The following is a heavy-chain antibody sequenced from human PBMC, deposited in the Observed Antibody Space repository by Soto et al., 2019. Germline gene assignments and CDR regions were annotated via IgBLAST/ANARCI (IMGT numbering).Heavy chain of an antibody. J-gene: IGHJ6*02. CDR1: GGTFSSYA. CDR3: ARTGYSSSWYYYYYGMDV. V-gene: IGHV1-69*06. D-gene: IGHD6-13*01. CDR2: IIPIFGTA. Sequence: QVQLVQSGAEVKKPGSSVKVSCKASGGTFSSYAISWVRQAPGQGLELMGGIIPIFGTANYAQKYQGRVTITADKSTSTAYMELSSLRSEDTAVYYCARTGYSSSWYYYYYGMDVWGQGTTVTVSS.